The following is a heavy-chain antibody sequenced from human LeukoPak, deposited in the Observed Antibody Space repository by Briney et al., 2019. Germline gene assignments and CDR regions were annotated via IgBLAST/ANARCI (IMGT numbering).Heavy chain of an antibody. J-gene: IGHJ6*02. CDR3: ARDVDCSGGSCYLPYYYGMDV. CDR2: IWYDGSNK. D-gene: IGHD2-15*01. V-gene: IGHV3-33*01. Sequence: GGSLRLSCAASGFTFSSYGMHWVRQAPGKGLEWVAVIWYDGSNKYYADSVKGRFTISRDNSKNTLYLQMNSLRAEDTAVYYCARDVDCSGGSCYLPYYYGMDVWGQGTTVTVSS. CDR1: GFTFSSYG.